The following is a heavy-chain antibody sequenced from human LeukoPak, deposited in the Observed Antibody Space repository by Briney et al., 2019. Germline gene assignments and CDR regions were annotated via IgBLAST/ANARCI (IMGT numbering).Heavy chain of an antibody. V-gene: IGHV3-30*03. Sequence: GGSLRLSCAASGFTFTYYGMHWVRQAPGKGLEWVAVISHDGSTTYYADSVKGRFTISRDNSKNTLYLQMDTLGAEDTAVYYCARAVVGKEDLDYWGQGTLVTVSS. CDR2: ISHDGSTT. CDR3: ARAVVGKEDLDY. CDR1: GFTFTYYG. D-gene: IGHD6-19*01. J-gene: IGHJ4*02.